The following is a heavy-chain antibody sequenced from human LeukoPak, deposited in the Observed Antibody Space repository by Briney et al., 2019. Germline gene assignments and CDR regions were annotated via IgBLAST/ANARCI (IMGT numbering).Heavy chain of an antibody. CDR2: IKEDGSEK. CDR3: VRGVIIRGLLDP. D-gene: IGHD3-16*02. J-gene: IGHJ5*02. Sequence: GGSLRLSCAASGFIFRNYWMSWVRQAPGKGLEWVANIKEDGSEKYYVESVKGRFTISRDNAKNSLYLQMSSLRAEDTAVYLCVRGVIIRGLLDPGGQGTLVTVSS. V-gene: IGHV3-7*01. CDR1: GFIFRNYW.